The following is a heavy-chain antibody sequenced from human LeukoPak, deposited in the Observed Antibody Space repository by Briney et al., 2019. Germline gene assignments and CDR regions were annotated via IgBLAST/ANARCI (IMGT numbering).Heavy chain of an antibody. J-gene: IGHJ3*02. Sequence: GGSLRLSCAASGFTFSSYWMYWVLQAPGKGLVWVSRINSDGTSTTYAESAKGRFTISRDNAKNTLYLQMNSLRAEDTAMYYCARVTSSRGAIDIWGQGTMVTVSS. V-gene: IGHV3-74*03. CDR2: INSDGTST. CDR3: ARVTSSRGAIDI. D-gene: IGHD6-13*01. CDR1: GFTFSSYW.